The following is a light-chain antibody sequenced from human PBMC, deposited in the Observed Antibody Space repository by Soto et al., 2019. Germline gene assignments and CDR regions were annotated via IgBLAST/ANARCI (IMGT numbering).Light chain of an antibody. CDR2: STN. CDR1: SGSVSTSYY. J-gene: IGLJ3*02. Sequence: QTVVTQEPSFSVSPGGTVTLTCGLNSGSVSTSYYPSWFQQTPGQAPRTLIYSTNTRSSGVPDRFSGSILGNKAALTITGAQADDESDDYCVLYMGSGIWVFGGGTKLTFL. CDR3: VLYMGSGIWV. V-gene: IGLV8-61*01.